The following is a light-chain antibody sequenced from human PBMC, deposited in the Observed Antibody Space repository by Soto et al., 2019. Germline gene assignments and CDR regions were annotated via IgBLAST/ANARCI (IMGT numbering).Light chain of an antibody. CDR2: RNN. CDR3: AAWDDSLSAVV. CDR1: ISNLGSNF. J-gene: IGLJ3*02. Sequence: QSVLTQPPSASGTPGQRVTISCSGSISNLGSNFIYWYQQLPGAAPKLLISRNNERPSGVPDRFSGSKSGTSASLAIGGLRSEDEADYHCAAWDDSLSAVVFGGGTKVTVL. V-gene: IGLV1-47*01.